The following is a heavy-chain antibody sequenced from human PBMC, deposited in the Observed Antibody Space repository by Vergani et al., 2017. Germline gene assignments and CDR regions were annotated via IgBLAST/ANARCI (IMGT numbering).Heavy chain of an antibody. D-gene: IGHD6-13*01. CDR1: GFTFSSYA. CDR2: ISSSSSYI. Sequence: EVQLVESGGGLVQPGGSLRLSCAASGFTFSSYAMNWVRQAPGKGLEWVSSISSSSSYIYYADSVKGRFTISRDNAKNSLYLQMNSLRAEDTAVYYCARSIAAAGLFDYWGQGTLVTVSS. J-gene: IGHJ4*02. V-gene: IGHV3-21*01. CDR3: ARSIAAAGLFDY.